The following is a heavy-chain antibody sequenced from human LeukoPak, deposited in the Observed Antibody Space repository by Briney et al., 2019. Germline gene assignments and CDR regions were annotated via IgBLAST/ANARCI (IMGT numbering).Heavy chain of an antibody. CDR3: ARVFSRPYGPPDY. CDR1: GFTVSSNY. CDR2: IYSGGST. V-gene: IGHV3-53*05. D-gene: IGHD3-10*02. Sequence: GGSLRLSCAASGFTVSSNYMSWVRQAPGKGLEWVSVIYSGGSTYYADSVKGRFTISRDNSKNTLYLQMNSLRAEDTAVYYCARVFSRPYGPPDYWGQGTLVTVSS. J-gene: IGHJ4*02.